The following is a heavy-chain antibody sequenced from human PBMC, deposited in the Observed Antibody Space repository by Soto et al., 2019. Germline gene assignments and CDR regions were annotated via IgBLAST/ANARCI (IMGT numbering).Heavy chain of an antibody. D-gene: IGHD5-18*01. V-gene: IGHV3-30*18. CDR2: ISYDGSNK. CDR1: GFTFSSYG. Sequence: QVQLVESGGGVVQPGRSLRLSCAASGFTFSSYGMHWVRQAPGKGLEWVTVISYDGSNKYYADSVKGRFTISRDNSKSALYLQMNSLRAEDTAIYYCAKDPEYSYGYSFHYWGQGILVTVSS. CDR3: AKDPEYSYGYSFHY. J-gene: IGHJ4*02.